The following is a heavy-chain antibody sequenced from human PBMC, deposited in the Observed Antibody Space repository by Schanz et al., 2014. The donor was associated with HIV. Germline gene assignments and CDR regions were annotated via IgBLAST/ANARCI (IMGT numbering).Heavy chain of an antibody. CDR1: GFTFSNYG. D-gene: IGHD2-8*01. J-gene: IGHJ4*02. Sequence: QMQLVESGGGVVRPGRSLTLSCAASGFTFSNYGMHWVRQTPGKGLEWVSVISYDGRNKLYADSVKGRFTISRDNSKNSLSLLIKSLRDDDTAVYYCAREPLPGNGLYFDYWGQGALVTVSS. CDR2: ISYDGRNK. CDR3: AREPLPGNGLYFDY. V-gene: IGHV3-30*03.